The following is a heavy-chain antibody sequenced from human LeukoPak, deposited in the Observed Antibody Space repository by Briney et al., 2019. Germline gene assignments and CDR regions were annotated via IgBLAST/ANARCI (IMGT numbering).Heavy chain of an antibody. D-gene: IGHD6-6*01. V-gene: IGHV1-8*01. CDR1: GYTFTSYD. J-gene: IGHJ4*02. CDR2: MNPNSGNT. Sequence: ASVKVSCKVSGYTFTSYDTNWVRQATGQGLEWMGWMNPNSGNTGYAQKFQGRVTMTRNTSISTAYMELSSLRSEDTAVYYCARVATSSSAGEPDYWGQGTLVTVSS. CDR3: ARVATSSSAGEPDY.